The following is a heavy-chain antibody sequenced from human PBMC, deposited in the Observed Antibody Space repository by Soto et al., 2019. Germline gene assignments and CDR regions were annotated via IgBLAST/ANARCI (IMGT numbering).Heavy chain of an antibody. V-gene: IGHV3-23*01. J-gene: IGHJ4*02. Sequence: EVQLLESGGGLVQPGGSLSLSCAASGFTFSSSVMGWVRQAPGKGLEWVSTPDTTGGTYYADSVKGRFTISRDDSKSTVYLQMIGLSAEDTAVYFCAKYAACYFDYWGQGTLVTVAS. CDR1: GFTFSSSV. D-gene: IGHD6-25*01. CDR2: TPDTTGGT. CDR3: AKYAACYFDY.